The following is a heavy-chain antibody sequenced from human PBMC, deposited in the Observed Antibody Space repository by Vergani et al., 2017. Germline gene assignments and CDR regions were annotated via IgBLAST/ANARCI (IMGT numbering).Heavy chain of an antibody. J-gene: IGHJ6*02. V-gene: IGHV3-53*01. CDR2: ISGSGGST. CDR3: AREVGATRYYYYYYGMDV. Sequence: EVQLVESGGGLIQPGGSLRLSCAASGFTVSSNYMSWVRQAPGKGLEWVSVISGSGGSTYYADSVKGRFTISRDNSKNTLYLQMNSLRAEDTAVYYCAREVGATRYYYYYYGMDVWGQGTTVTVSS. D-gene: IGHD1-26*01. CDR1: GFTVSSNY.